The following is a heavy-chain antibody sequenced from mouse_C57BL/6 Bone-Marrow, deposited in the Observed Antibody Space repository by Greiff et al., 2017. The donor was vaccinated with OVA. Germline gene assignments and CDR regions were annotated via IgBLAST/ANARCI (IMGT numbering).Heavy chain of an antibody. CDR2: INPGSGGT. D-gene: IGHD1-1*01. CDR1: GYAFTNYL. V-gene: IGHV1-54*01. J-gene: IGHJ4*01. CDR3: AIGGSSSFYYAMDY. Sequence: QVQLQQSGAELVRPGTSVKVSCKASGYAFTNYLIEWVKQRPGQGLEWIGVINPGSGGTNYNEKFKGKATLTADKSSSTAYMQLSSLTSEDSAVYFCAIGGSSSFYYAMDYWGQGTSVTVSS.